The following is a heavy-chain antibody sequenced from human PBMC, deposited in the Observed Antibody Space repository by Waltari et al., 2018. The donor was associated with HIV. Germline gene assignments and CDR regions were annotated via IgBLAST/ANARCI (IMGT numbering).Heavy chain of an antibody. J-gene: IGHJ4*02. CDR3: ALPAGNYGDYPFDY. CDR2: INPNSVGT. D-gene: IGHD4-17*01. V-gene: IGHV1-2*02. CDR1: GYTFTGYY. Sequence: QVQLVQSGAEVKKPGASVKVSCKASGYTFTGYYMHWVRQAPGQGLEWMGWINPNSVGTNQSQKFQGRVTMTRDTSISTADMELSRLRSDDTAVYYCALPAGNYGDYPFDYWGQGTLVTVSS.